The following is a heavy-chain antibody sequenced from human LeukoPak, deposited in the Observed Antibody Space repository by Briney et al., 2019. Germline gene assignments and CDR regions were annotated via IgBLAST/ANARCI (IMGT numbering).Heavy chain of an antibody. Sequence: SETLSLTCAVYGGSFSGYYWSWIRQPPGKGLEWIGEITHSGSTNYNPPLKSRVTISVDTSKNQFSLKLSSVTAADTAVYYCARVENSAVDIVATIRWYFDYWGQGTLVTVSS. D-gene: IGHD5-12*01. CDR2: ITHSGST. CDR1: GGSFSGYY. V-gene: IGHV4-34*01. J-gene: IGHJ4*02. CDR3: ARVENSAVDIVATIRWYFDY.